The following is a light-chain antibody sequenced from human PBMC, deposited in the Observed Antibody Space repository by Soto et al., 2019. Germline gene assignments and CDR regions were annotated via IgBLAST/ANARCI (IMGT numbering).Light chain of an antibody. CDR3: SSYTTSSPHVL. CDR1: SSDVGGYNY. J-gene: IGLJ2*01. Sequence: QSALTQPASVSGSPGQSITISCTGTSSDVGGYNYVSWYQQHPGKGPKLMIYDVSDRPSGVSNRFSGSKSGNTASLTISGLRAEDEADYYCSSYTTSSPHVLFGGGTKVTGL. V-gene: IGLV2-14*03. CDR2: DVS.